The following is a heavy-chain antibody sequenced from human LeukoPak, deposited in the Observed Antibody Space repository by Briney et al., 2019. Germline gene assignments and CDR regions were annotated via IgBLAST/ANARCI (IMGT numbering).Heavy chain of an antibody. CDR3: ATTLTWELLGDAFDI. D-gene: IGHD1-26*01. CDR1: GYTLTELS. Sequence: ASVKVSCKVSGYTLTELSMHWVRQAPGKGLEWMGGFDPDDGETIYAQKFQGRVTMTEDTSTDTAYMELSSLRSEDTAVYYCATTLTWELLGDAFDIWGQGTMVTVSS. CDR2: FDPDDGET. J-gene: IGHJ3*02. V-gene: IGHV1-24*01.